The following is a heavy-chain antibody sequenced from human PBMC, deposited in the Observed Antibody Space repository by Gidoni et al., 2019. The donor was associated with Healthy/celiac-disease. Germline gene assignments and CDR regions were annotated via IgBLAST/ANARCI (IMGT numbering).Heavy chain of an antibody. D-gene: IGHD6-13*01. CDR1: GFTFSSYA. CDR2: SRGSGGST. V-gene: IGHV3-23*01. J-gene: IGHJ4*02. Sequence: VQLLESGGGLVQPGGSLRLSCAASGFTFSSYAMRWVRQAPGKGLEWVSASRGSGGSTYDADSVKGRFTISRDNSKNTLYLQMNSLRAEDTAVYYCAKDQTKGRIAAADYWGQGTLVTVSS. CDR3: AKDQTKGRIAAADY.